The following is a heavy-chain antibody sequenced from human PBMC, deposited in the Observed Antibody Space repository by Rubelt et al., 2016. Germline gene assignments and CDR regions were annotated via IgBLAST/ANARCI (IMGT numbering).Heavy chain of an antibody. CDR1: GGSISSYY. CDR3: ARGSLKDLSAFDI. Sequence: QVQLQQWGAGLVKPSETLSLTCTVSGGSISSYYWSWIRQPPGTVLEWIGYIYYSGSTNYNPSLKSRITMSVDTSKNQFSLKLSSVTAADTAVYYCARGSLKDLSAFDIWGQGTMVTVSS. J-gene: IGHJ3*02. CDR2: IYYSGST. V-gene: IGHV4-59*12.